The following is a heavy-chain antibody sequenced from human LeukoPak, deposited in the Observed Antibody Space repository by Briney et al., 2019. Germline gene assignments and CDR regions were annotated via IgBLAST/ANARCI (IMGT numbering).Heavy chain of an antibody. CDR1: GFSLSTYD. D-gene: IGHD2-2*01. V-gene: IGHV3-64*01. Sequence: GGSLRLSCVASGFSLSTYDMFWVRQAPGKGLEYVSAITSNGGTTYYANSVKGRFTISRDNSKNTLYLQMGSLRAEDMAVYYCARRYCSSTSCTNDYWGQGTLVTVSS. CDR2: ITSNGGTT. CDR3: ARRYCSSTSCTNDY. J-gene: IGHJ4*02.